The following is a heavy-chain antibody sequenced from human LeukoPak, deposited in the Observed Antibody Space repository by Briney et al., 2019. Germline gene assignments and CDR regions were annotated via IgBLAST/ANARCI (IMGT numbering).Heavy chain of an antibody. CDR1: GGTFSIYA. CDR3: ARPAATYSAAFDY. V-gene: IGHV1-69*01. CDR2: IIPIFGTA. D-gene: IGHD2-2*01. Sequence: SVKVSCKASGGTFSIYAISWVRQAPGQGLEWMGGIIPIFGTANYAQTFQGRVTITADESTSTAYMELSSLRPEDTAVYYCARPAATYSAAFDYWGQGTLVTVSS. J-gene: IGHJ4*02.